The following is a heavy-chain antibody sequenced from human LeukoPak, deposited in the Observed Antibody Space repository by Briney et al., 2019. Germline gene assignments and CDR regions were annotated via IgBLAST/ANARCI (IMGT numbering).Heavy chain of an antibody. Sequence: SETLSLTCTVSGYSISSGYYWGWIRQPPGKGLEWISIIYHSGNTYYNPSLKSRVTISVDTSKNQFSLKLSSVTAADTAVYYCASNLYGSGNYFAYWGQGTLVTVSS. CDR3: ASNLYGSGNYFAY. CDR1: GYSISSGYY. D-gene: IGHD3-10*01. CDR2: IYHSGNT. V-gene: IGHV4-38-2*02. J-gene: IGHJ4*02.